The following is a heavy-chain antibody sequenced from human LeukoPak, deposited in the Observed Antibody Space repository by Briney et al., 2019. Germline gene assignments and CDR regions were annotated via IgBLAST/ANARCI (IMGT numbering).Heavy chain of an antibody. V-gene: IGHV3-30-3*01. CDR1: GFTFSSYA. Sequence: GGSLRLSCAASGFTFSSYAMHWVRQAPGKGLEWVAVISYDGSNKYYADSVKGRFTISRDNSKNTLYLQMNSLRAEDTAVYYCARDSDYWGQGTLVTVSS. CDR2: ISYDGSNK. J-gene: IGHJ4*02. CDR3: ARDSDY.